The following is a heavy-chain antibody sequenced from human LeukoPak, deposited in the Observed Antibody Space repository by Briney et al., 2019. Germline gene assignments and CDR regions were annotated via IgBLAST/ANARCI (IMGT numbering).Heavy chain of an antibody. D-gene: IGHD2-21*02. CDR1: GLTFSNYA. Sequence: GGSLRLSCAASGLTFSNYAMSWVRQAPGKGLEWVSAISGSGDSTYYADSVKGRFTVSRDNSKNTLYVQMKSLRAEDTAVYYCAKDFVVVPGNVNYFDYWGQGTLVTVSS. V-gene: IGHV3-23*01. CDR3: AKDFVVVPGNVNYFDY. J-gene: IGHJ4*02. CDR2: ISGSGDST.